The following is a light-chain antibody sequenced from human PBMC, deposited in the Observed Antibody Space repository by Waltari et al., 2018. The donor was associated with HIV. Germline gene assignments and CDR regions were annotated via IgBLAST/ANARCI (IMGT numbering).Light chain of an antibody. CDR3: QQYFKSPRT. CDR2: LSY. J-gene: IGKJ1*01. Sequence: DIVMTQSPDSLAVSLGERATINCKSSQSLFYSSNNGNYLAWYQQKPGQPPKLLIYLSYTRKSGVPDRFSGSGYGTDFTLTISSLQAEDAAVYYCQQYFKSPRTFGQGTKVEIK. CDR1: QSLFYSSNNGNY. V-gene: IGKV4-1*01.